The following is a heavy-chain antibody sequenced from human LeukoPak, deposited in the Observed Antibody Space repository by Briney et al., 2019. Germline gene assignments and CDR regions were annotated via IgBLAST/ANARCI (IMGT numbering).Heavy chain of an antibody. D-gene: IGHD3-22*01. CDR2: IYYSGST. CDR3: ARGTYYYDSSGYYFDY. V-gene: IGHV4-31*03. CDR1: GGSISSGDYY. J-gene: IGHJ4*02. Sequence: SQTLSLTCTVSGGSISSGDYYWSWIRQHPGKGLEWIGYIYYSGSTYYNPSLKSRVTISVDTSKNQFSLKLSSVTAADTAVYYCARGTYYYDSSGYYFDYWGQGTLVTVSS.